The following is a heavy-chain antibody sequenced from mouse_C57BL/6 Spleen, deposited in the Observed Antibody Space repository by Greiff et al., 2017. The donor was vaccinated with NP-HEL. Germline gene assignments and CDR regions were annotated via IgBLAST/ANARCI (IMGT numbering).Heavy chain of an antibody. CDR2: INPNNGGT. CDR1: GYTFTDYY. CDR3: ARDYYVSSLFAY. V-gene: IGHV1-26*01. D-gene: IGHD1-1*01. J-gene: IGHJ3*01. Sequence: EVQLQQSGPELVKPGASVKISCKASGYTFTDYYMNWVKQSHGKSLEWIGDINPNNGGTSYNQKFKGKATLTVDKSSSTAYMELRSLTSEDSAVYYCARDYYVSSLFAYWGQGTLVTVSA.